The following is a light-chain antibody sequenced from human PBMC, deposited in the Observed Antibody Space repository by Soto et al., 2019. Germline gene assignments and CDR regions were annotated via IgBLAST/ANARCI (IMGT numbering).Light chain of an antibody. V-gene: IGKV3-15*01. J-gene: IGKJ4*01. CDR1: KSVSNN. Sequence: ETVMTQSPATLSETQEERATLSCRASKSVSNNLAWYQQKPGQAPRRLIYGAAARATGIPARFSGSGFGTEFTLTISSLQSEDSAVYYCQHYNEWPLTFGGGTKVEIK. CDR2: GAA. CDR3: QHYNEWPLT.